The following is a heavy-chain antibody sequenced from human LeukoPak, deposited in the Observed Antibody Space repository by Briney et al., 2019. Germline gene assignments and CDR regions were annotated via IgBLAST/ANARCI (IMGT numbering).Heavy chain of an antibody. CDR2: INHSGST. D-gene: IGHD2-15*01. Sequence: SETLSLTCAVYGGSFSGYYWSWIRQPPGKGLEWIGEINHSGSTNYNPSLKSRVTISVDTSKNQFSLKLSSVTAADTAVYYCARARPWCRSPRYCSGGSCYEYYYYYGMDVWGQGTTVTVSS. V-gene: IGHV4-34*01. J-gene: IGHJ6*02. CDR3: ARARPWCRSPRYCSGGSCYEYYYYYGMDV. CDR1: GGSFSGYY.